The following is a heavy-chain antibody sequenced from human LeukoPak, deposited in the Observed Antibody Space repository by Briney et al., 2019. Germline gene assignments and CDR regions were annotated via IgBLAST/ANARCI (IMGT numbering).Heavy chain of an antibody. Sequence: SVKVSCKASGGTFGSYAISWVRQAPGQGLEWMGRIIPILGIANYAQKFQGRVTITADKSTSTAYMELSSLRSEDTAVYYCARRTYYDSSGYYEGGIDYWGQGTLVTVSS. CDR1: GGTFGSYA. J-gene: IGHJ4*02. CDR3: ARRTYYDSSGYYEGGIDY. D-gene: IGHD3-22*01. V-gene: IGHV1-69*04. CDR2: IIPILGIA.